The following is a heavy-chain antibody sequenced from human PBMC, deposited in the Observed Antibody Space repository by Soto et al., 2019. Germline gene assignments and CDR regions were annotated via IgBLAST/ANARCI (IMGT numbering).Heavy chain of an antibody. J-gene: IGHJ4*02. CDR1: GFTVSGNY. CDR3: SWWLSPY. Sequence: GGSLSLSCAASGFTVSGNYMSWVRQAPGKGLEWVSYISSSSSTIYYADSVKGRFTISRDNAKNSLYLQMNSLRDEDTAVYYCSWWLSPYWGQGTLVTVSS. D-gene: IGHD2-8*02. V-gene: IGHV3-48*02. CDR2: ISSSSSTI.